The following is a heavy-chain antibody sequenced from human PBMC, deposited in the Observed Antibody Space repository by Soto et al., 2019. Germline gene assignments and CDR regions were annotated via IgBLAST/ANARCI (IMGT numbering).Heavy chain of an antibody. CDR3: GRESGETWDYEAY. D-gene: IGHD1-7*01. Sequence: SETLSLTCTVSGASLSSISYYWGWIRQPPGKGLEWVGSIFFTGNIYYNPSLKSRVTISVDTSRNQFFLNLHSVTAADSAVYFCGRESGETWDYEAYWGQGTPVTVSS. V-gene: IGHV4-39*07. J-gene: IGHJ4*02. CDR2: IFFTGNI. CDR1: GASLSSISYY.